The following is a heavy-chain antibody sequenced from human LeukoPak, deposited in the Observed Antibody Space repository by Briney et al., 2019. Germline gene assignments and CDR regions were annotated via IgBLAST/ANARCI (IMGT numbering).Heavy chain of an antibody. CDR1: GFTFSSYG. J-gene: IGHJ4*02. D-gene: IGHD1-26*01. CDR2: ISYDGSNK. CDR3: AKDQGFRVYSGSRSIDY. Sequence: GGSLRLSCAASGFTFSSYGMHWVRQAPGKGLEWVAVISYDGSNKYYADSVKGRFTISRDNSKNTLYLQMNSLRAEDTAVYYCAKDQGFRVYSGSRSIDYWGQGTLVTVSS. V-gene: IGHV3-30*18.